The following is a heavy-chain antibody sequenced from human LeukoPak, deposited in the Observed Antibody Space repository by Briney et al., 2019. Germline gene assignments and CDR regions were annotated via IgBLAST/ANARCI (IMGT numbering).Heavy chain of an antibody. Sequence: GASVKVSCKVSGYTLTELSMHWVRQAPGKGLEWMGGFDPEDGETIYAQKFQGRVTMTEDTSTDTAYMELSSLRSEDTAVYYCATRRAIFGVVANLDAFDIWGQGTMVTVSS. CDR2: FDPEDGET. J-gene: IGHJ3*02. CDR1: GYTLTELS. CDR3: ATRRAIFGVVANLDAFDI. D-gene: IGHD3-3*01. V-gene: IGHV1-24*01.